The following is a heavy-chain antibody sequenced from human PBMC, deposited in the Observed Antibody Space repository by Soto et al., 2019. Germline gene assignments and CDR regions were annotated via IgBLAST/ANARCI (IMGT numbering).Heavy chain of an antibody. CDR2: MNPNSGNT. J-gene: IGHJ6*03. CDR1: GYTFTSYD. D-gene: IGHD3-10*01. CDR3: ARGGVRGVPYYYYYYMDV. Sequence: ASVKVSCKASGYTFTSYDINWVRQATGQGLEWMGWMNPNSGNTGYAQKFQGRVTMTRNNSISTAYMELSSLRSEDTAVYYCARGGVRGVPYYYYYYMDVWGKGTTVTVSS. V-gene: IGHV1-8*01.